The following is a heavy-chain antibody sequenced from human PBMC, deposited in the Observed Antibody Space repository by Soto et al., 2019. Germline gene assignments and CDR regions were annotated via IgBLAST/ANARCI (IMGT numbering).Heavy chain of an antibody. Sequence: NPSETLSLTCAVSGGSISSSHWWSWVRQPPGKGLEWIGEVHDTGSTNYNPSLQSRVTISIDKSENQFSLRLKSVTAADTAMYFCARTGSLGMDVWGQGTPVTVSS. J-gene: IGHJ6*02. V-gene: IGHV4-4*02. D-gene: IGHD7-27*01. CDR2: VHDTGST. CDR1: GGSISSSHW. CDR3: ARTGSLGMDV.